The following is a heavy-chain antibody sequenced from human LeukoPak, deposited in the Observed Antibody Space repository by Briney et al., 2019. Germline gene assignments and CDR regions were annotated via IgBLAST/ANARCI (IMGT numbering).Heavy chain of an antibody. Sequence: GGSLRLSCAASGFTFSSYDMNWVRQAPGKGLEWVSSISGSSSYIYYADSVKGRFTISRDNAKNSLYLQMNSLRADDTAVYYCARVPSGSGWRDYFDYWGQGTLVTVSS. CDR2: ISGSSSYI. V-gene: IGHV3-21*04. CDR1: GFTFSSYD. J-gene: IGHJ4*02. CDR3: ARVPSGSGWRDYFDY. D-gene: IGHD6-19*01.